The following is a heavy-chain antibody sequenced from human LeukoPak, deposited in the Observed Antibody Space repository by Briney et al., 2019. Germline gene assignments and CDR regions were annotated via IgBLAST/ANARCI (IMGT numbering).Heavy chain of an antibody. J-gene: IGHJ4*02. CDR3: AQEDYYDSSGLVIGDY. CDR2: ISSSSSYI. CDR1: GFTFSSYS. V-gene: IGHV3-21*01. D-gene: IGHD3-22*01. Sequence: GGSLRLSCAASGFTFSSYSMNWVRQAPGKGLEWVSSISSSSSYIYYADSVKGRFTISRDNAKNSLYLQMNSLRAEDTAVYYCAQEDYYDSSGLVIGDYWGQGTLVTVSS.